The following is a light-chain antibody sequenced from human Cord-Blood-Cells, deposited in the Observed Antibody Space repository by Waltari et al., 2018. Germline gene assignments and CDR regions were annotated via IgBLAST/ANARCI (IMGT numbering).Light chain of an antibody. Sequence: SYVLTQPPSVSVAPGQTARITCGGNNIGSKSVHWYQQKPGQAPVLVVYDESDRSSGVPGRFSGSNSGNTATLTISRVEAGDEADYYCQVWDSSSDHPVFGGGTKLTVL. CDR3: QVWDSSSDHPV. V-gene: IGLV3-21*02. CDR2: DES. J-gene: IGLJ3*02. CDR1: NIGSKS.